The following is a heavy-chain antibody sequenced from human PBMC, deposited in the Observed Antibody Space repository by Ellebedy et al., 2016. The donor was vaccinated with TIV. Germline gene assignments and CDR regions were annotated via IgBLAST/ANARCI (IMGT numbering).Heavy chain of an antibody. Sequence: GESLKISCAASGFTFSSYAMSWVRQAPGKGLEWVSAISGSGGSTYYADSVKGRFTISRDNSKNTLYLQMNSLRAEDTAVYYCAKDPYQYYYDSSGYYGPSDYWGQGTLVTVSS. D-gene: IGHD3-22*01. J-gene: IGHJ4*02. CDR1: GFTFSSYA. V-gene: IGHV3-23*01. CDR2: ISGSGGST. CDR3: AKDPYQYYYDSSGYYGPSDY.